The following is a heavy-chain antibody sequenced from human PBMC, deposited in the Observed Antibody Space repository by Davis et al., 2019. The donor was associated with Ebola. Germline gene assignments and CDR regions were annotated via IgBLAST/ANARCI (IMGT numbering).Heavy chain of an antibody. V-gene: IGHV3-9*01. J-gene: IGHJ6*02. CDR1: GFKFDDHA. CDR2: ISWDSGTI. Sequence: GGSLRLSCIASGFKFDDHAMSWVRQRPGKGLEWVSGISWDSGTIVYTESVEGRFTISRDSAKNSLYLEMNSLRAEDTALYYCAKDIYADIGHGFEAWGQGTTVTVSS. CDR3: AKDIYADIGHGFEA. D-gene: IGHD2-2*01.